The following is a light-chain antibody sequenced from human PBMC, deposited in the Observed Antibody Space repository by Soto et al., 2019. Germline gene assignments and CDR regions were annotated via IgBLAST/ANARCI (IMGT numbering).Light chain of an antibody. V-gene: IGLV2-14*01. J-gene: IGLJ1*01. CDR1: RSYVGGYNY. CDR3: SSYTSSSTKV. CDR2: DVS. Sequence: QSAITQPAFVPGSLCQSSTISCTGSRSYVGGYNYVSWYQQHPGKAPKLMIYDVSNRPSGVSNRFSGSKPGNTASLTISGLQAEDEADYYCSSYTSSSTKVFGTGTKVTVL.